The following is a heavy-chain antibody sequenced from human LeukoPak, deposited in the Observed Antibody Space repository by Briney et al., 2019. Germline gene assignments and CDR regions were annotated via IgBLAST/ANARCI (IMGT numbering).Heavy chain of an antibody. Sequence: ASVKVSCKASGYTFTGYYMHWVRQAPGQGREWMGWINPNSGGTNYAQKFQGRVTMTRDTPISTPYIELSRLRSHHTAVYYCATTYYDFWSGYRLNCYFDLWGRGTLVTVSS. J-gene: IGHJ2*01. CDR1: GYTFTGYY. D-gene: IGHD3-3*01. CDR2: INPNSGGT. CDR3: ATTYYDFWSGYRLNCYFDL. V-gene: IGHV1-2*02.